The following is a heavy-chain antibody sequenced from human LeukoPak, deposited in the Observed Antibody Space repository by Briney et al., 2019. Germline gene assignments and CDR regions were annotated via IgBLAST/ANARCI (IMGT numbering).Heavy chain of an antibody. V-gene: IGHV4-61*01. CDR2: IYYSGST. J-gene: IGHJ4*02. CDR3: ARGREYYDSSGYSS. CDR1: GYSISSGYY. D-gene: IGHD3-22*01. Sequence: SETLSLTCTVSGYSISSGYYWGWIRQPPGKGLEWIGYIYYSGSTNYNPSRKSRVTISVDTSKNQFSLKLSSVTAADTAVYYCARGREYYDSSGYSSWGQGTLVTVSS.